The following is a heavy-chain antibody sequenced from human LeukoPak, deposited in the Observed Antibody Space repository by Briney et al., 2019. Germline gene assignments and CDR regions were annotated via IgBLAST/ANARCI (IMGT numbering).Heavy chain of an antibody. D-gene: IGHD1-14*01. CDR3: ARGDGKETTWGDCFDR. Sequence: GASVKVSCKASGYTFTDYYIHWLRQAPGHGPEWMGWIKPATGGTRYAEKFQARVTMDRDVSSNTAYMELNRLTFDDTAVYYCARGDGKETTWGDCFDRWGQGTLVTVSS. CDR2: IKPATGGT. CDR1: GYTFTDYY. V-gene: IGHV1-2*02. J-gene: IGHJ5*02.